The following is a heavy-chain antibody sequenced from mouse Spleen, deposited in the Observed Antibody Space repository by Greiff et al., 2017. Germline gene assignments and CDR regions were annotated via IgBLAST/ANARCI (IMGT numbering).Heavy chain of an antibody. CDR3: ARSGVEDYGSSLAY. Sequence: QVPLPPPGAELVKPGASVKLSCKASGYTFTSYWMHWVQQRPGRGLEWIGRIDPNSGGTKYNDKFKSKATLTVDKPSSTAYMQLSSLTSEDAEVYLCARSGVEDYGSSLAYWGQGTLVTVSA. CDR2: IDPNSGGT. V-gene: IGHV1-72*01. D-gene: IGHD1-1*01. J-gene: IGHJ3*01. CDR1: GYTFTSYW.